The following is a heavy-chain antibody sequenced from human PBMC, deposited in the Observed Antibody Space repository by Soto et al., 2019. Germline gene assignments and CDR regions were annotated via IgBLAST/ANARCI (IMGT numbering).Heavy chain of an antibody. Sequence: EVQLVESGGGLVQSGVSLRLSCAASGFSFSSYCMNWVRQAPGKGLEWISYISTSNSAIYYADSVKGRFTISRDDAKSSLYPQMDSVRDEDTAVYYCARDLPWTYSIDSWGQGTLVTVSS. CDR1: GFSFSSYC. J-gene: IGHJ4*02. V-gene: IGHV3-48*02. CDR2: ISTSNSAI. CDR3: ARDLPWTYSIDS. D-gene: IGHD2-15*01.